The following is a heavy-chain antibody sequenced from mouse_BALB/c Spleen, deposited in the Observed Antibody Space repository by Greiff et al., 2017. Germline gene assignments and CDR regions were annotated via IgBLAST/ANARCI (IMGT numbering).Heavy chain of an antibody. J-gene: IGHJ2*01. V-gene: IGHV5-6-4*01. CDR3: TSDEGLLWDY. CDR1: GFTFSSYT. Sequence: EVQLVESGGGLVKPGGSLKLSCAASGFTFSSYTMSWVRQTPEKRLEWVATISSGGSYTYYPDSVKGRFTISRDNAKNTLYLQMIRLKSEDTAMYYCTSDEGLLWDYWGQGTTLTVSS. D-gene: IGHD2-1*01. CDR2: ISSGGSYT.